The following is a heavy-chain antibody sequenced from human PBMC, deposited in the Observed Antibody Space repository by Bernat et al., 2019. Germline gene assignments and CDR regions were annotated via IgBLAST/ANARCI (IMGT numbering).Heavy chain of an antibody. CDR1: GGTFSSYT. CDR2: IIPILGIA. V-gene: IGHV1-69*02. CDR3: ARAPSSYCSSSSNNNVSYYYYMDV. D-gene: IGHD2-2*01. Sequence: QVQLVQSGAEVKKPGSSVKVSCKASGGTFSSYTISWVRQAPGQGLEWMGRIIPILGIANYAQKFQGRVTITADKSTSTAYMELSSLRSEDTAVYYCARAPSSYCSSSSNNNVSYYYYMDVWGKGTTVTVSS. J-gene: IGHJ6*03.